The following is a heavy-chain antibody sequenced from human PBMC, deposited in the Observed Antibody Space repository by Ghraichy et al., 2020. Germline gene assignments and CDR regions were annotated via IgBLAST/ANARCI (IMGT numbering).Heavy chain of an antibody. J-gene: IGHJ4*02. CDR2: IYYSGST. CDR3: ARQEGIQLWSDY. CDR1: GGSISSSSYY. V-gene: IGHV4-39*01. Sequence: SETLSLTCTVSGGSISSSSYYWGWIRQPPGKGLEWIGSIYYSGSTYYNPSLKSRVTISVDTSKNQFSLKLSSVTAADTAVYYCARQEGIQLWSDYWGQGTLVTVSS. D-gene: IGHD5-18*01.